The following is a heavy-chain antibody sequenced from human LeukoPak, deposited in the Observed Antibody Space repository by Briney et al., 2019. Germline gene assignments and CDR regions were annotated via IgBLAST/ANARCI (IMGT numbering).Heavy chain of an antibody. Sequence: SETLSLTCTISGGSISSYYWSWIRQPPGKGLEWIGYMYYSGSTNHNPSLKSRVTISVDTSKNQFSLKLSSVTAADTAVYYCARARATDYFDYWGQGTLVTVSS. J-gene: IGHJ4*02. V-gene: IGHV4-59*01. CDR3: ARARATDYFDY. CDR2: MYYSGST. CDR1: GGSISSYY.